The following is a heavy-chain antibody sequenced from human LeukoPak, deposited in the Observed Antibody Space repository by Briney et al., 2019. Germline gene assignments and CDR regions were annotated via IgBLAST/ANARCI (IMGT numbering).Heavy chain of an antibody. D-gene: IGHD4-17*01. J-gene: IGHJ4*02. CDR1: GFSFSSYI. CDR2: ISSSSSYI. Sequence: GGSLRLSCAASGFSFSSYIMNWARQAPGKGLEWVSFISSSSSYIYYADSVKGRFTISRDNAKNSLFLQMNSLRAEDTAVYYCARDGDSDNIDFWGQGTLVTVSS. V-gene: IGHV3-21*01. CDR3: ARDGDSDNIDF.